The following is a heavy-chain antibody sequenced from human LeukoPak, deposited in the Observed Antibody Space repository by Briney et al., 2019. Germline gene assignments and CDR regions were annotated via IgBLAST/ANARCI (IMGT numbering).Heavy chain of an antibody. V-gene: IGHV4-38-2*02. CDR1: GYSISSGYY. CDR2: IYHSGST. J-gene: IGHJ4*02. D-gene: IGHD1-26*01. CDR3: ARDFHDIVGATNYFDY. Sequence: PSETLSLTCTVSGYSISSGYYWGWIRQPPGKGLEWIGSIYHSGSTYYNPSLKSRVTISLDTSKNQFSLKLSSVTAADTAVYYCARDFHDIVGATNYFDYWGQGTLVTVSS.